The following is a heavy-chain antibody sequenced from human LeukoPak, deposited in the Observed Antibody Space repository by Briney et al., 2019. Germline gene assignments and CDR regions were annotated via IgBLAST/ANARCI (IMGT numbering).Heavy chain of an antibody. CDR2: IIPIFGTA. D-gene: IGHD3-3*01. Sequence: ASVKVSCKASGGTFSSYAISWVRQAPGQGLEWMGGIIPIFGTANYAQKFQGRVTITADESTSTAYMELSSLRSEDTAVYYCARDRGFWSGYYRPPYYWGQGTLVTVSS. CDR3: ARDRGFWSGYYRPPYY. CDR1: GGTFSSYA. V-gene: IGHV1-69*13. J-gene: IGHJ4*02.